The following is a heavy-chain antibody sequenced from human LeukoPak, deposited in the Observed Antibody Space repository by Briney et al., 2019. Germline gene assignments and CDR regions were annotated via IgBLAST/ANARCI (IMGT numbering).Heavy chain of an antibody. V-gene: IGHV3-53*01. Sequence: GGSLRLSCAASGFTFNSYTMNWVRQAPGKGLEWVSVIYSGGSTYYADSVKGRFTISRDNSKNTLYLQMNTLRAEDTAVYYCARRYSSGWWIDYWGQGTLVTVSS. D-gene: IGHD6-19*01. J-gene: IGHJ4*02. CDR3: ARRYSSGWWIDY. CDR2: IYSGGST. CDR1: GFTFNSYT.